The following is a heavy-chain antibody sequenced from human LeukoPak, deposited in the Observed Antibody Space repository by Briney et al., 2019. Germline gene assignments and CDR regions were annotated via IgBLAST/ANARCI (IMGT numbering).Heavy chain of an antibody. J-gene: IGHJ6*03. CDR1: GFTFSRYW. CDR3: AREWHYYYDSSGYYQYYYMDV. Sequence: GGSLRLSCVASGFTFSRYWMHWVRQAPGKGLVWVSRSNSDGSSTNYADSVKGRFTISRDNAKNTLYLQMNSLRAEDTALYYCAREWHYYYDSSGYYQYYYMDVWGKGTTVTVSS. V-gene: IGHV3-74*01. CDR2: SNSDGSST. D-gene: IGHD3-22*01.